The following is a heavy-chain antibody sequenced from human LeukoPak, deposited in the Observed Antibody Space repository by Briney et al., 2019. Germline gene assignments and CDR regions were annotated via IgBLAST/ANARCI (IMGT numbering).Heavy chain of an antibody. J-gene: IGHJ4*02. CDR1: GFTFSSYA. CDR2: ISGSGDNT. V-gene: IGHV3-23*01. Sequence: GGSLRLSCAASGFTFSSYAMSWVRQVPGKGLEWVSVISGSGDNTYYADSVKGRFTISRDNSKNMLYLQMNSLRAEDTAVYYCGKEVERHFDLKYWGQGTLVTVSS. CDR3: GKEVERHFDLKY.